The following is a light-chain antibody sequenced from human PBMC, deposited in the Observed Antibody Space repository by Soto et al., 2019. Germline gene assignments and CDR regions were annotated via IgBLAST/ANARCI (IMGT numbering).Light chain of an antibody. CDR1: SSNIGSNS. J-gene: IGLJ2*01. CDR2: SNN. Sequence: QSVLTQPPSASGTPGQRVTISCSGSSSNIGSNSVNWYQQLPGTAPKLLIYSNNQRPSGVPDRFSGSKSGTSASLAISGLQSEDEADYYCAAWDDSLNVYVVFGGGTKVTAL. CDR3: AAWDDSLNVYVV. V-gene: IGLV1-44*01.